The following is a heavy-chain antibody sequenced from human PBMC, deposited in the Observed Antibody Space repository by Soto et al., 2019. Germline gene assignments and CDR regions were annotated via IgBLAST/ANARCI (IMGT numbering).Heavy chain of an antibody. D-gene: IGHD2-2*01. CDR3: AREGVVVPAAMPEYYYYYYMDV. CDR2: INAGNGNT. Sequence: ASVKVSCKASGYTFTIYAMHWVRQAPGQRLEWMGWINAGNGNTKYSQKFQGRVTITRDTSASTAYMELSSLRSEDTAVYYCAREGVVVPAAMPEYYYYYYMDVWGKGTTVTVSS. J-gene: IGHJ6*03. CDR1: GYTFTIYA. V-gene: IGHV1-3*01.